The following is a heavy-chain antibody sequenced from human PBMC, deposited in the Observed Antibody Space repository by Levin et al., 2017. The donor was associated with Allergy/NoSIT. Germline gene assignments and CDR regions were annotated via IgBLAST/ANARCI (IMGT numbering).Heavy chain of an antibody. CDR2: ISPAISDI. CDR3: ASPGEECSSSACFAKPLEI. D-gene: IGHD2-2*01. CDR1: GNSFVNYW. J-gene: IGHJ3*02. V-gene: IGHV5-51*01. Sequence: MAGGSLRLSCKGSGNSFVNYWIAWVRQMPGKGPEWMGIISPAISDIRYSPSFQGQVTISVDRSISTAFLQWTSLKASDSAIYYCASPGEECSSSACFAKPLEIWGQGTLVTVS.